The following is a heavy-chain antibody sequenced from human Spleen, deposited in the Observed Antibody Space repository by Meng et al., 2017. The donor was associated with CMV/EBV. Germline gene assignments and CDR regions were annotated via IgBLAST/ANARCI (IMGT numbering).Heavy chain of an antibody. J-gene: IGHJ6*02. CDR3: YINWLGDWELSLSHYYFYGLDV. V-gene: IGHV4-39*01. D-gene: IGHD3-16*02. CDR2: LYQTGST. CDR1: GTSVINRNVY. Sequence: SETLSLTCTVSGTSVINRNVYWVWIRQAPGEGLEWIGTLYQTGSTYYNPSLKSRVTISVDTPRNQFSLRLSSVTAADTAIYYCYINWLGDWELSLSHYYFYGLDVGGQGTTVTVSS.